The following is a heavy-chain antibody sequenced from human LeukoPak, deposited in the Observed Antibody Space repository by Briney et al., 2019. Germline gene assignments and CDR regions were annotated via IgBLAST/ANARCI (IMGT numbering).Heavy chain of an antibody. D-gene: IGHD4-17*01. CDR2: INHSGST. CDR1: GGSFSGYY. V-gene: IGHV4-34*01. Sequence: SETLSLTCAVYGGSFSGYYWSWIRQPPGKGLEWIGEINHSGSTNYNPSLKSRVTISVDTSKNQFSLKLSSVTAADTAVYYCARRTTVTDFDYWGQGTLVTVSS. CDR3: ARRTTVTDFDY. J-gene: IGHJ4*02.